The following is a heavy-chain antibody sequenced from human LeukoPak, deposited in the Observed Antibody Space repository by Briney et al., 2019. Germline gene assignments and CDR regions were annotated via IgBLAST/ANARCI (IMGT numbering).Heavy chain of an antibody. D-gene: IGHD4-17*01. CDR1: GYTLTELS. V-gene: IGHV1-24*01. J-gene: IGHJ4*02. Sequence: GASVKVSCKVSGYTLTELSMHWVQQAPGKGLEWMGGFDPEDGETIYAQKFQGRVTMTEDTSTDTAYMELSSLRSEDSAVYYCATSSNYGDYEAFDYWGQGTLVTVSS. CDR3: ATSSNYGDYEAFDY. CDR2: FDPEDGET.